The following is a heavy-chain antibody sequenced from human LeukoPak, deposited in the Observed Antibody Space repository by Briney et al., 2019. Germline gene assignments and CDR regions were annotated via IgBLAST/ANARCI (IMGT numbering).Heavy chain of an antibody. CDR1: GNTLVSYG. CDR3: ARTPAVHDAFDI. J-gene: IGHJ3*02. D-gene: IGHD6-19*01. V-gene: IGHV1-18*01. Sequence: ASVKVSCKASGNTLVSYGFSWVRQAPGQGLEWMGWINAYNDNTNYAQKFQGRVSMTTETSTSTAHMELRSLRSDDTAVYYCARTPAVHDAFDIWGQGTMVTVSS. CDR2: INAYNDNT.